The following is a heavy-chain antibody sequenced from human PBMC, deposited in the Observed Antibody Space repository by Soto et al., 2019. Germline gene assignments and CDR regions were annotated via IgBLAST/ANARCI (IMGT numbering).Heavy chain of an antibody. D-gene: IGHD6-13*01. CDR2: ISYSGST. CDR1: GASISSYY. V-gene: IGHV4-59*08. J-gene: IGHJ3*02. CDR3: ARRYSSAFDI. Sequence: SETLSLTCTVSGASISSYYWNWIRQPPGKGLEWIGYISYSGSTIYNPSLKSRVTISVDTSKNQFSLKLSSVTAADTAVYYCARRYSSAFDIWGQGTMVTVSS.